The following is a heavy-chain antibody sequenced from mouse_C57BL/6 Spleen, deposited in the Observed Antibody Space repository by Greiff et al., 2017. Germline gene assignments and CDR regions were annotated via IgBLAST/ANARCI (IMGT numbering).Heavy chain of an antibody. CDR1: GFTFSDYG. CDR2: ISSGSSTI. J-gene: IGHJ3*01. D-gene: IGHD2-5*01. V-gene: IGHV5-17*01. Sequence: DVQLVESGGGLVKPGGSLKLSCAASGFTFSDYGMHWVRQAPEKGLEWVAYISSGSSTIYYADTVKGRFTISIDNAKNTLFLQMTSLRSEDTAMYYCASPAYYSKGGFAYWGQGTLVTVSA. CDR3: ASPAYYSKGGFAY.